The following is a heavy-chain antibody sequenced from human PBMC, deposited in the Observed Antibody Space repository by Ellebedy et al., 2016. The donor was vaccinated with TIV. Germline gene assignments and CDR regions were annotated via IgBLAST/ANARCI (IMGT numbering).Heavy chain of an antibody. J-gene: IGHJ4*02. CDR1: GGSFSGYY. Sequence: MPSETLSLTCAAHGGSFSGYYWSRIRQPPGKGLEWIGEITHRGSSNYNPSLKGRVSVSLDTSKNHFSLRLNSVTAADTAVYYCGMTTGRLGSGSYRGRFDYWGQGTLVTVSS. V-gene: IGHV4-34*01. CDR3: GMTTGRLGSGSYRGRFDY. CDR2: ITHRGSS. D-gene: IGHD3-10*01.